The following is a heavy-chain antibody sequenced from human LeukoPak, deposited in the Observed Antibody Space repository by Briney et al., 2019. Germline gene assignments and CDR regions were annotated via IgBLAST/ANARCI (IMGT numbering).Heavy chain of an antibody. CDR3: ARDRGSSWSSFDY. J-gene: IGHJ4*02. CDR1: GFTFSSYS. Sequence: GGSLRLSCAASGFTFSSYSMNWVRQAPGKGLEWVSSISSSSSYIYYADSVKGRFTISRDNAKNSLYLQMNSLRAEDTAVYYCARDRGSSWSSFDYWGQGTLVTVSS. V-gene: IGHV3-21*01. CDR2: ISSSSSYI. D-gene: IGHD6-13*01.